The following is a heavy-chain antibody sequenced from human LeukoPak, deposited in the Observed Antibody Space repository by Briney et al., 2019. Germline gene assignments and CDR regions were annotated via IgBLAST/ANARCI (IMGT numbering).Heavy chain of an antibody. Sequence: SETLSLTCTVSGGSISSGGYYWSWIRQHPGKGLEWIGYIYYSGSTYYNPSLKSRVTISVDTSKNQFSLKLSSVTAADTAVYYCARGTNDILAGYPFDYWGQGTLVTVSS. V-gene: IGHV4-31*03. CDR3: ARGTNDILAGYPFDY. J-gene: IGHJ4*02. D-gene: IGHD3-9*01. CDR2: IYYSGST. CDR1: GGSISSGGYY.